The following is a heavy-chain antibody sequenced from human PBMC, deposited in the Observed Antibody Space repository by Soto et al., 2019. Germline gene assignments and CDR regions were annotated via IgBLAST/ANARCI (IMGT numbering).Heavy chain of an antibody. D-gene: IGHD5-12*01. J-gene: IGHJ4*02. V-gene: IGHV4-39*01. CDR2: IYYSGNT. CDR1: GGSISSSSYY. CDR3: ARWFCYDGYDRSIYVS. Sequence: PSETLSLTCTVSGGSISSSSYYWGWIRQPPGKGLEWIGSIYYSGNTYYNPSLKSRVTISVDTAKNQFSLKLSSVTAADTAVYYCARWFCYDGYDRSIYVSWGQGAPVTVSS.